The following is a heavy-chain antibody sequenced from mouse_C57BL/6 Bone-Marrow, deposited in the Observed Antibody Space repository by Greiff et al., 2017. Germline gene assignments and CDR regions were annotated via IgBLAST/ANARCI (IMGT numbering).Heavy chain of an antibody. V-gene: IGHV1-63*01. CDR3: ARSEGYYVYFDY. CDR1: GYTFTNYW. Sequence: VKLKQSGAELVRPGTSVKMSCKASGYTFTNYWIGWAKQRPGHGLEWIGDIYPGGGYTNYNEKFKGKATLTADKSSSTAYMQFSSLTSEDSAIYYCARSEGYYVYFDYWGQGTTLTVSS. J-gene: IGHJ2*01. CDR2: IYPGGGYT. D-gene: IGHD2-3*01.